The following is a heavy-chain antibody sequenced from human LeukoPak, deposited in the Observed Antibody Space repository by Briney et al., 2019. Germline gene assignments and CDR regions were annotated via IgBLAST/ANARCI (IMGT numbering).Heavy chain of an antibody. CDR3: ARQWELLRPNFDY. J-gene: IGHJ4*02. V-gene: IGHV5-51*01. CDR1: GYSFTSYR. D-gene: IGHD1-26*01. Sequence: GEALKISCSGSGYSFTSYRIDWGRQMPGKGVEWMGIIYPSDSYTRHSTSFQGQVNISADKSISPAYLQWSSLKASDTAIYYCARQWELLRPNFDYWGQGTLVTVSS. CDR2: IYPSDSYT.